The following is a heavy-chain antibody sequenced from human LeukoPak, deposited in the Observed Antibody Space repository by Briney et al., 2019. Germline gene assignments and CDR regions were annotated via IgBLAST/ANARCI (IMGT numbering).Heavy chain of an antibody. D-gene: IGHD1-1*01. V-gene: IGHV1-18*01. CDR3: ARDGTEDVRRSSQFYVKYNYNGMDV. CDR1: GYTFASYG. Sequence: ASVEVSCKASGYTFASYGISWVRQAPGQGPEWIGWISAYNGNTNYAQKFQDRVTLTTDTSATTVYMELTSLRSDDTAIYYCARDGTEDVRRSSQFYVKYNYNGMDVWGQGTMVTVSS. J-gene: IGHJ6*02. CDR2: ISAYNGNT.